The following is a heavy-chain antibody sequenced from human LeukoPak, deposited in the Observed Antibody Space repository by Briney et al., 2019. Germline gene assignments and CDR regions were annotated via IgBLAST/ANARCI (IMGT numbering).Heavy chain of an antibody. J-gene: IGHJ4*02. D-gene: IGHD1-7*01. Sequence: GGSLRLSCAASGFTFSSYAMSWVRQAPGKGLEWVSVIGSSGGSTYYADSVKGRFTISRDNFKNTLYLQMSSLRAEDTAVYYCAKKKRELRGFDYWGQGTLVTVSS. CDR3: AKKKRELRGFDY. CDR2: IGSSGGST. CDR1: GFTFSSYA. V-gene: IGHV3-23*01.